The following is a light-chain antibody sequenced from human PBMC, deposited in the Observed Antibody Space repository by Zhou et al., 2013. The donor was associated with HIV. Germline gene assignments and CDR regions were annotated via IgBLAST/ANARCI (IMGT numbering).Light chain of an antibody. CDR1: QSISSW. CDR2: KAS. V-gene: IGKV1-5*03. Sequence: DIQMTQSPSSVSASVGDRVTITCRASQSISSWLAWYQQKPGKAPKLLIYKASSLDTGVPSRFSGSGSGTEFTLTISGLQPDDFATYYCQQYASYSQTFGQGTKV. CDR3: QQYASYSQT. J-gene: IGKJ1*01.